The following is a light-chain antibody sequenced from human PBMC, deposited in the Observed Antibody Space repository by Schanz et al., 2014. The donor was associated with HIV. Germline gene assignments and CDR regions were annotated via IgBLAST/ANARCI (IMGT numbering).Light chain of an antibody. CDR2: EGS. V-gene: IGLV2-23*01. J-gene: IGLJ1*01. CDR3: CSYAITTYV. CDR1: ISDVGSYNL. Sequence: QSVLTQSASVSGSPGQSITISCTGTISDVGSYNLVSWYQQHPGKAPKLIIYEGSKRPLGVSNRFSGSKSGNTASLTISGLQAEDEADYYCCSYAITTYVFGTGTKVTVL.